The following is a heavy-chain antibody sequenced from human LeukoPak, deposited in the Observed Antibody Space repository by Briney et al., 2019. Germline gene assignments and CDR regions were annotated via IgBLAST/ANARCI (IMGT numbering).Heavy chain of an antibody. CDR1: GFTFSSYA. J-gene: IGHJ3*02. CDR3: AKGIVEMATIVDAFDI. V-gene: IGHV3-9*03. Sequence: GGSLRLSCAASGFTFSSYAMSWVRQAPGKGLEWASGISWNSGSIGYADSVKGRFTISRDNAKNSLYLQMNSLRAEDMALYYCAKGIVEMATIVDAFDIWGQGTMVTVSS. D-gene: IGHD5-24*01. CDR2: ISWNSGSI.